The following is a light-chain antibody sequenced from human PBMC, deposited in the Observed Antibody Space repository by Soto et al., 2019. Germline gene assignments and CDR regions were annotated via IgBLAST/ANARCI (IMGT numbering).Light chain of an antibody. V-gene: IGLV1-51*01. Sequence: QSAMTQPPSVSAAPGQTVTISCSGSSSNIGGNSVSWYQQLPGTAPKLLIYDDNKRPSGIPDRFSGSKSGTSATLGITGFQTGDEADYYCGSWYTSRSAYVFGTGTKLTVL. CDR2: DDN. J-gene: IGLJ1*01. CDR3: GSWYTSRSAYV. CDR1: SSNIGGNS.